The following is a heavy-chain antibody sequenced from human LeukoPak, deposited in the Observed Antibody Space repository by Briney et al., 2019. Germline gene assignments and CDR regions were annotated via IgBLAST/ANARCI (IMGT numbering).Heavy chain of an antibody. CDR3: ARRVDATRWFDP. V-gene: IGHV3-74*03. CDR2: INPDGTNT. D-gene: IGHD2-15*01. Sequence: GGSLRLSCAASGFTFSNYFMHWVRQAPGRGLVWVSRINPDGTNTMYAGSVKGRFTISRDNAKNILYLQMNSLRDDDMAVYYCARRVDATRWFDPWGQGTLVTVSS. J-gene: IGHJ5*02. CDR1: GFTFSNYF.